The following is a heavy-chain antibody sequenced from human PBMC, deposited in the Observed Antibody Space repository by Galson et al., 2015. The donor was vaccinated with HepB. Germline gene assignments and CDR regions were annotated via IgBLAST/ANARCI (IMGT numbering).Heavy chain of an antibody. CDR1: GFSFSSYW. Sequence: SLRLSCAASGFSFSSYWMSWVRQTPGKGLEWVANINRDGSEKYYVDSVKGRFTIFRDNAKNSLFLQTDSLRGEDTAVYYCARLYCEPARCYASDMWGQGTMVTVSS. J-gene: IGHJ3*02. D-gene: IGHD2-21*01. CDR3: ARLYCEPARCYASDM. V-gene: IGHV3-7*01. CDR2: INRDGSEK.